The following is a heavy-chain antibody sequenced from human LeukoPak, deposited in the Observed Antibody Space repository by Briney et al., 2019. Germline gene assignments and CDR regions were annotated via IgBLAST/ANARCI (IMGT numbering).Heavy chain of an antibody. CDR1: GFTFSGSA. J-gene: IGHJ6*02. Sequence: GESLQISCAASGFTFSGSAMHWVRQASGKGLEWVGRIRSKADKYATAYAASVKGRFTISRDDSKNTAYLQMNSLKTEDTAVYYCTKFYYDVLTGFRGMDVWGQGTTVTVSS. V-gene: IGHV3-73*01. CDR3: TKFYYDVLTGFRGMDV. D-gene: IGHD3-9*01. CDR2: IRSKADKYAT.